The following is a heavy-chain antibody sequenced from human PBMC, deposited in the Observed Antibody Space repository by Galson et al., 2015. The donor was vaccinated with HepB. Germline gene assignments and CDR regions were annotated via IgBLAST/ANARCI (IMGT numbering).Heavy chain of an antibody. CDR3: VRDGNVLTVYDKLQY. CDR2: ISYDGSYE. Sequence: SLRLSCAASGFTFSNYAMHWVRQAPGKGLEWVAVISYDGSYEYHADSVKGRLTISRDNSKNTLYLQMSSLRADDTAVYYCVRDGNVLTVYDKLQYWGQGTLVTVSS. D-gene: IGHD2-8*02. J-gene: IGHJ4*02. V-gene: IGHV3-30*04. CDR1: GFTFSNYA.